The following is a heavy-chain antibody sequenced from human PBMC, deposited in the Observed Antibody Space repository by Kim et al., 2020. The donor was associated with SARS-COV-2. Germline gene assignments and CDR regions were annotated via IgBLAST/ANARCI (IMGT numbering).Heavy chain of an antibody. CDR1: GGSVSSSHYY. CDR3: ARLYRPLYAYEGTSVHGTDY. Sequence: SETLSLTCTVSGGSVSSSHYYWGWIRQSPGKGLEWIGGIYYTGRTFYNPSLQSRVTISVDTSKDQFSLNLNSVTAADMAVYFCARLYRPLYAYEGTSVHGTDYWGQGTLVTVSS. V-gene: IGHV4-39*01. D-gene: IGHD2-8*01. CDR2: IYYTGRT. J-gene: IGHJ4*02.